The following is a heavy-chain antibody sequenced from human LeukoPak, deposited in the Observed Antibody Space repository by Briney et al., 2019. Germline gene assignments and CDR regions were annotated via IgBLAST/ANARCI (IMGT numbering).Heavy chain of an antibody. CDR1: GFTFSSYE. J-gene: IGHJ4*02. Sequence: PGGSLRLSCAASGFTFSSYEMNWVRQAPGKGLEWVSYISSSGSTIYYADSVKGRFTISRDNSKNTLYLQMNSLRAEDTAVYYCAKNSRAAGTYYFDYWGQGTLVTVSS. D-gene: IGHD6-13*01. V-gene: IGHV3-48*03. CDR2: ISSSGSTI. CDR3: AKNSRAAGTYYFDY.